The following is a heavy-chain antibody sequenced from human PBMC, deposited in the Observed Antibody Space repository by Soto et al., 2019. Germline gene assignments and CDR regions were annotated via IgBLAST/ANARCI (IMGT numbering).Heavy chain of an antibody. V-gene: IGHV3-9*01. J-gene: IGHJ6*04. CDR2: ISWNSGSI. CDR3: AKGVGLTVNSYDFWSGYLDV. CDR1: GFTFDDYV. Sequence: GGSLRLSCAASGFTFDDYVMHWVRQAPGKGLEWVSGISWNSGSIGYADSVKGRFTISRDNAKNSLYLQMNSLRAEDTALYYCAKGVGLTVNSYDFWSGYLDVWGKGTTVTVSS. D-gene: IGHD3-3*01.